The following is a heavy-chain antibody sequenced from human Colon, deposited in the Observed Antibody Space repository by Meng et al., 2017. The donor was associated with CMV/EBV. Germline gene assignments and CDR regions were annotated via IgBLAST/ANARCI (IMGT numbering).Heavy chain of an antibody. D-gene: IGHD1-26*01. CDR2: INSSANII. V-gene: IGHV3-11*01. Sequence: LRLALLASGFTFSHYYRPWVRQAPGKGLEWISYINSSANIIYYADSVKGRFTVSRDNAKNSLFLQMNSLRAEDTALYYCARLGQFDYWGQGTLVTVSS. CDR1: GFTFSHYY. J-gene: IGHJ4*02. CDR3: ARLGQFDY.